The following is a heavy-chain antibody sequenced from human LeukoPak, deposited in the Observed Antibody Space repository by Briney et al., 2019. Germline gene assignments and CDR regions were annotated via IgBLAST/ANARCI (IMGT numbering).Heavy chain of an antibody. J-gene: IGHJ1*01. V-gene: IGHV3-30-3*01. CDR1: GFPFSDYG. D-gene: IGHD3-16*01. CDR2: ISYDGSTK. Sequence: PGGSLRVSCEASGFPFSDYGIHWVRQAPGKGLEWVAVISYDGSTKDYVDSVRGRFTISRDNSRNTVSLQMNSLRADDTAVYYCAKADVFAAGGEEYFQNWGQGTLVTVSS. CDR3: AKADVFAAGGEEYFQN.